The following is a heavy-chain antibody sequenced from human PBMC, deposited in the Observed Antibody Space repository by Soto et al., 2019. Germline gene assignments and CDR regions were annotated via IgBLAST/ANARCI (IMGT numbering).Heavy chain of an antibody. D-gene: IGHD1-26*01. Sequence: QVQLVQSGAEVKKPGASVKVSCKASGYTFTSDGISWVRHAPGQGLKWMGWISAYNGNTTYAQKLQGRVTMTTDTSTSTADMELRRLRSDATAVYYCARDAAVGLFDYWGQGTLVTVS. J-gene: IGHJ4*02. CDR3: ARDAAVGLFDY. CDR1: GYTFTSDG. V-gene: IGHV1-18*01. CDR2: ISAYNGNT.